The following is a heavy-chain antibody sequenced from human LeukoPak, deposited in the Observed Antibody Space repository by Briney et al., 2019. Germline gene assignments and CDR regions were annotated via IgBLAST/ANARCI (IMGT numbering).Heavy chain of an antibody. CDR1: GYTFTGYY. J-gene: IGHJ5*02. D-gene: IGHD6-19*01. V-gene: IGHV1-2*02. CDR2: INPNSGGT. Sequence: ASVKVSCKASGYTFTGYYMHWVRQAPGQGLEWMGWINPNSGGTNYAQKFQGRVTMTRDTSISTAYMELSRLRSDGTAVYYCARGPVAGTRRWFDPWGQGTLVTVSS. CDR3: ARGPVAGTRRWFDP.